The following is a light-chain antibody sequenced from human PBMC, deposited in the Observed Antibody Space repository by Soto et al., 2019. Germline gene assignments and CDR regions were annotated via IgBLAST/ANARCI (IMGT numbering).Light chain of an antibody. V-gene: IGKV1-39*01. J-gene: IGKJ4*01. CDR3: PQSSSTPLT. CDR1: QSISSY. CDR2: AAA. Sequence: VNRWPSSVSASVRDRVNITCRASQSISSYLNGYQQKTGKAPKLLIYAAASLQSGVPSRFSGSGSGTDFTLTISSLQPEDFAPYYCPQSSSTPLTFGGGTNVDIK.